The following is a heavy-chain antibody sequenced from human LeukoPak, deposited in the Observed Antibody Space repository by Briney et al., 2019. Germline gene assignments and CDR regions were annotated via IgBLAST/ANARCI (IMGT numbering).Heavy chain of an antibody. D-gene: IGHD6-13*01. CDR1: GFTFSDYY. Sequence: MPGGSLRLSCAASGFTFSDYYMSWIRQAPGKGLECVSYISSSGNTTYHADSVKGRFTISRDNAKNSLYLQMSSLRAEGTAVYYCARDGGSSWYFDYWGQGTLVTVSS. CDR3: ARDGGSSWYFDY. CDR2: ISSSGNTT. V-gene: IGHV3-11*04. J-gene: IGHJ4*02.